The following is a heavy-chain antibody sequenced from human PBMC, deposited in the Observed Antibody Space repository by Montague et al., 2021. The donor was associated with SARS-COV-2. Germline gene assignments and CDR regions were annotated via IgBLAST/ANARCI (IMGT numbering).Heavy chain of an antibody. V-gene: IGHV4-59*12. J-gene: IGHJ6*02. D-gene: IGHD3-10*01. CDR1: GGSISSFY. Sequence: SETLSLTCTVSGGSISSFYWSWFRQPPGKGLEWIGYISDSGSTNYNPSLTSRVTMSVDTSKDQFSLKLSSVTAADTAVYYCARDRPRSYYYDSGTYTWGGYGMDVWGQGTTVAVSS. CDR2: ISDSGST. CDR3: ARDRPRSYYYDSGTYTWGGYGMDV.